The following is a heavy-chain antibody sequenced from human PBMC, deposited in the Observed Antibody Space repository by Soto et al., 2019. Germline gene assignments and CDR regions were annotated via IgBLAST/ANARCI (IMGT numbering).Heavy chain of an antibody. V-gene: IGHV3-23*01. D-gene: IGHD5-18*01. CDR1: GFTFSSYA. J-gene: IGHJ6*02. Sequence: EVQLLESGGGLVQPGGSLRLSCAASGFTFSSYAMSWVRQAPGKGLELVSAISGSGGSTYYADSVKGRFTISRDNSKNTLYLQMNSLTADDTAVYYCAKGAAMANYYYYGMDVWGQGTTVTVSS. CDR2: ISGSGGST. CDR3: AKGAAMANYYYYGMDV.